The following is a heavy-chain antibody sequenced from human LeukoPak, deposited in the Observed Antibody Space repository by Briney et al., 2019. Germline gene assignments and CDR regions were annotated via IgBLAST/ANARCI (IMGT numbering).Heavy chain of an antibody. CDR1: GFTFSNYN. J-gene: IGHJ4*02. D-gene: IGHD2-21*02. Sequence: GVPLRLSCAASGFTFSNYNMNWVRQAPGKGLEWVSSITSTSSYMYYADSVKGRFTISRDNDKNSLYLQMNSLRAEDTAVYYCARDCGGDCYLDYWGQGTLVTVSS. CDR2: ITSTSSYM. V-gene: IGHV3-21*01. CDR3: ARDCGGDCYLDY.